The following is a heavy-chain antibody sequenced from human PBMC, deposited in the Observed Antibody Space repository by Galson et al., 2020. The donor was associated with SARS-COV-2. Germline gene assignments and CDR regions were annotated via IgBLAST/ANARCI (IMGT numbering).Heavy chain of an antibody. CDR3: ARGIKGYSSSWYVN. J-gene: IGHJ4*02. CDR1: GESFSGYC. D-gene: IGHD6-13*01. V-gene: IGHV4-34*01. Sequence: SQTLSLPCAVYGESFSGYCWSWIRQPPGKGLEWLGEINHSGSTNYNPSLKSRVTISVDKSKNQFSLMLSSVTAADTAVYFCARGIKGYSSSWYVNWGQGTLVTVSS. CDR2: INHSGST.